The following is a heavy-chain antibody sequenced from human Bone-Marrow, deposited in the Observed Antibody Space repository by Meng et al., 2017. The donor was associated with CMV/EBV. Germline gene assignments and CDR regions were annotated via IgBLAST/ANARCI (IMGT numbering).Heavy chain of an antibody. CDR3: ARYGLRGFFDY. CDR1: GYTFTGYY. CDR2: INPNSGGT. Sequence: ASVKVSCKASGYTFTGYYMHWVRQAPGQGLEWMGWINPNSGGTNYAQKFQGRVTMTRDTSISTAYMELSRLRSEDTAIYYGARYGLRGFFDYWGQGTLVTVSS. V-gene: IGHV1-2*02. J-gene: IGHJ4*02. D-gene: IGHD3-10*01.